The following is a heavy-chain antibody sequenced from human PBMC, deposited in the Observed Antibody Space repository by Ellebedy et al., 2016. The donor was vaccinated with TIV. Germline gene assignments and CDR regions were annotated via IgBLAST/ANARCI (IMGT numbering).Heavy chain of an antibody. CDR1: GFTFSSYG. D-gene: IGHD2-2*01. J-gene: IGHJ5*02. V-gene: IGHV3-30*03. CDR3: ARRCTSTNCYQRNNWFDP. CDR2: ISYDGSNK. Sequence: GESLKISXAASGFTFSSYGMHWVRQAPGKGLEWVAVISYDGSNKYYADSVKGRFTISRDNAKNSLYLQMNSLRAEDTAMYYCARRCTSTNCYQRNNWFDPWGQGTLVTVSS.